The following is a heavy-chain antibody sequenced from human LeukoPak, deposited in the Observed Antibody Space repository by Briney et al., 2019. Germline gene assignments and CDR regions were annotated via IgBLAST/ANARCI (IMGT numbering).Heavy chain of an antibody. CDR2: ISYDGSNK. V-gene: IGHV3-30*18. CDR3: TKSGASYCTGDCLSRILRD. D-gene: IGHD2-21*02. Sequence: GSLRLSCAASGFTFSSYGMHWVRQAPGKGLEWVAVISYDGSNKYYADSVKGRFTISRDNSKNTLYLQMNSLRAEDTAVYYCTKSGASYCTGDCLSRILRDWGQGTLVTVSS. J-gene: IGHJ4*02. CDR1: GFTFSSYG.